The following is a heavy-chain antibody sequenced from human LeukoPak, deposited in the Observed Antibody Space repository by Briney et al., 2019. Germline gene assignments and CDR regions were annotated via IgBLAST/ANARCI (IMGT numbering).Heavy chain of an antibody. D-gene: IGHD7-27*01. Sequence: PSETLSLTCTVSGGSISSYYWSWIRQPAGKGLEWIGRMYFSGSTNYNPSLKSRATMSVDTSKNQFSLKLSSVTAADTAIYYCARDLGTGSTGLEWGQGTRVTVSS. CDR2: MYFSGST. CDR3: ARDLGTGSTGLE. J-gene: IGHJ4*02. CDR1: GGSISSYY. V-gene: IGHV4-4*07.